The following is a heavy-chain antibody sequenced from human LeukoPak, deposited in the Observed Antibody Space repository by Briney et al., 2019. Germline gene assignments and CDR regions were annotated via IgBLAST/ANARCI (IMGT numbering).Heavy chain of an antibody. J-gene: IGHJ3*01. D-gene: IGHD6-6*01. Sequence: GGSLRLSCAVSGFTFSGFWMSWSRQAPGKGLEWVASINSDGSEGYYADVVKGRFTISRDNAKNSLYLQINSLRAEDTTVYYCARSSYSSSSSVWGQGTMVTVSS. CDR2: INSDGSEG. CDR1: GFTFSGFW. V-gene: IGHV3-7*03. CDR3: ARSSYSSSSSV.